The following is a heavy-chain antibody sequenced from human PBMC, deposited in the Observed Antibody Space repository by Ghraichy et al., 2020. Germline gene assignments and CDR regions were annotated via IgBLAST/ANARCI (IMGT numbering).Heavy chain of an antibody. CDR2: ISGSGGST. Sequence: GGSLRLSCAASGFTFSSYAMSWVRQAPGKGLEWVSAISGSGGSTYYADSVKGRFTISRDNSKNTLYLQMKSLRAEDTAVYYCAKDPDYYYDSSGHFDYWGQGTLVTVSS. D-gene: IGHD3-22*01. CDR1: GFTFSSYA. CDR3: AKDPDYYYDSSGHFDY. J-gene: IGHJ4*02. V-gene: IGHV3-23*01.